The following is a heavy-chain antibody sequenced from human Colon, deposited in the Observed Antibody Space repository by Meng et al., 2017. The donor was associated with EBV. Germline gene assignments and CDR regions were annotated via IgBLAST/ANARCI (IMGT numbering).Heavy chain of an antibody. D-gene: IGHD2-21*02. V-gene: IGHV4-4*02. CDR2: IYHSGST. Sequence: QVQLQESGPGLGKPSGTRSLPFAVSGGSLSSRTWWSWVRQPPGKGLEWIGEIYHSGSTNYNPSLKSRVTISVDESKNQFSLRLSSVTAADTAVYYCARVGAYCGGDCYHPRWGQGTLVTVSS. CDR3: ARVGAYCGGDCYHPR. CDR1: GGSLSSRTW. J-gene: IGHJ4*02.